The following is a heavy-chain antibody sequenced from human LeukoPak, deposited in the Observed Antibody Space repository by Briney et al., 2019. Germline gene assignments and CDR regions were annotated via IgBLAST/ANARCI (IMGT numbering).Heavy chain of an antibody. J-gene: IGHJ5*02. CDR2: ISSSSSTI. CDR1: GFTFSSYS. CDR3: VRGRGSYGWFDP. V-gene: IGHV3-48*01. D-gene: IGHD3-10*01. Sequence: QAGGSLRLSCAASGFTFSSYSMNWVRQAPGKGLEWVSYISSSSSTIYYADSVKGRFTISRDNAKNTVDLQMNSLRGEDTAVYYCVRGRGSYGWFDPWGQGTLVTVSS.